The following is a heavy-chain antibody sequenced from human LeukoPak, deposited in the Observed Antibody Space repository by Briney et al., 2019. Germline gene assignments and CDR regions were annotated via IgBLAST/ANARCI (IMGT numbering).Heavy chain of an antibody. D-gene: IGHD3-10*01. CDR3: ARLDYGSGSYYVSGGTRYYFDY. V-gene: IGHV4-39*01. Sequence: PSETLSLTCTVSGGSISSSSYYWGWIRQPPGKGLEWIGSIYYSGSTYYNPSLKSRVTISVDTSKNQFPLKLSSVTAADTAVYYCARLDYGSGSYYVSGGTRYYFDYWGQGTLVTVSS. J-gene: IGHJ4*02. CDR1: GGSISSSSYY. CDR2: IYYSGST.